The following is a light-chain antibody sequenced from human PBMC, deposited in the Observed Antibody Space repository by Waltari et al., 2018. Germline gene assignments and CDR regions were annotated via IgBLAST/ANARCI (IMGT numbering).Light chain of an antibody. V-gene: IGLV3-19*01. J-gene: IGLJ2*01. Sequence: SSELTQDPTVSVALGQTVRITCQGDSLRRYSASWYQQRPGQAPGLVFHGQDNRPSGVPDRFSGSTSGDTATLTITGTQAEDEADYYCLSRDISSTRFFGGGTRPTV. CDR3: LSRDISSTRF. CDR2: GQD. CDR1: SLRRYS.